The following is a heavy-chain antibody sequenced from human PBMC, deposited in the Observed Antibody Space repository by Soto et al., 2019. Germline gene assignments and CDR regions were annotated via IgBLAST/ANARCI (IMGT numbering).Heavy chain of an antibody. D-gene: IGHD2-8*01. CDR1: GYTFSSYS. J-gene: IGHJ4*02. CDR3: ARDNGYYDF. Sequence: QLQMVQSGAEVKQPGASVKISCKTSGYTFSSYSINWVRQAPGQGLEWMAWISTTSGNTHYAERVQGIVTVTLDTSARTAFMEMWGLTSDDTAVYFCARDNGYYDFWGQGTLVTVSS. CDR2: ISTTSGNT. V-gene: IGHV1-18*01.